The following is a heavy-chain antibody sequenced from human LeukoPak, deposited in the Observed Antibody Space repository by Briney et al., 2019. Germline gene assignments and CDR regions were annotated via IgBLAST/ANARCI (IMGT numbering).Heavy chain of an antibody. J-gene: IGHJ4*02. CDR1: GYTFTGYY. CDR2: INPNSGGT. D-gene: IGHD5-18*01. Sequence: ASVKVSCKASGYTFTGYYMHWVRQAPGQGLEWMGWINPNSGGTNYAQKFQGRVTMTRDTSISTAYMELSRLRSDDTAVYYCAGGYNYGWHYFDSWGQGTLVTVSS. V-gene: IGHV1-2*02. CDR3: AGGYNYGWHYFDS.